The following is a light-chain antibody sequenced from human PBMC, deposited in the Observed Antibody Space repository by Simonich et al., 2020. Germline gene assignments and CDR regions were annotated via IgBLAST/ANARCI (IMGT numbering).Light chain of an antibody. V-gene: IGLV2-14*03. J-gene: IGLJ3*02. CDR2: GVS. CDR3: SSYTSSSTNWV. CDR1: SSDVGGYNY. Sequence: QSALTQPASVSGSPGQSITISCTGTSSDVGGYNYVSWYQQHPGKPPKLIIYGVSNRPSGVSNRFSGSKSGNTASLTISGLQAEDEADYYCSSYTSSSTNWVFGGGTKLTVL.